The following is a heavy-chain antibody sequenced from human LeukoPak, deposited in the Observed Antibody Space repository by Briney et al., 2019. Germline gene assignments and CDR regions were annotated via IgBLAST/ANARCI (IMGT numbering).Heavy chain of an antibody. Sequence: SETLSLTCVVYGGSFSGYYWSWIRQPPGKGLEWIGEINHSGSTNYNPSLKGRVTISVDTSKNQFSLKLSSVTAADTAVYYCARLVAVAGTPPHWYFDLWGRGTLVTVSS. CDR2: INHSGST. CDR3: ARLVAVAGTPPHWYFDL. J-gene: IGHJ2*01. V-gene: IGHV4-34*01. D-gene: IGHD6-19*01. CDR1: GGSFSGYY.